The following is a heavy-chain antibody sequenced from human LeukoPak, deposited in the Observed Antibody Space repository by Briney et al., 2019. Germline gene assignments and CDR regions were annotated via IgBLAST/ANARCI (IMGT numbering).Heavy chain of an antibody. CDR2: IYYSGST. CDR3: ARRDYYGSGSYGY. D-gene: IGHD3-10*01. J-gene: IGHJ4*02. CDR1: GGSISSYY. Sequence: SETLSLTCTVSGGSISSYYWSWIRQPPGKGLEWIGYIYYSGSTNYNPSLKSRVTISVDTSKNQFSLKLSSVTAADTAVYYCARRDYYGSGSYGYWGQGTLVTVSS. V-gene: IGHV4-59*01.